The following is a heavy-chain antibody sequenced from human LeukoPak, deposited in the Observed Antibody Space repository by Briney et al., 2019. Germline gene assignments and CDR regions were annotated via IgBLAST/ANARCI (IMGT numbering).Heavy chain of an antibody. CDR3: AKGNWRYFDY. CDR2: ISGSGGST. V-gene: IGHV3-23*01. D-gene: IGHD1-1*01. CDR1: GFTFSTYV. Sequence: PGGSLRLSCAASGFTFSTYVMSWVRQAPGKGLEWVSAISGSGGSTYYADSVKGRFTISRDHSKNTLYLQMNSLGADDTAVYYCAKGNWRYFDYWGQGTLVTVSS. J-gene: IGHJ4*02.